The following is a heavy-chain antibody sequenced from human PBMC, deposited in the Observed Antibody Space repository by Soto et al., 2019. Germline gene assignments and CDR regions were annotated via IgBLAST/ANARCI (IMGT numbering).Heavy chain of an antibody. V-gene: IGHV1-3*01. J-gene: IGHJ4*02. CDR2: MNADNGDT. CDR1: GYTFTSYA. CDR3: ARAASHPDY. Sequence: QVQLVQSGAEVKKPGASVKVSCKASGYTFTSYAIYWVRQAPGQRLEWMGWMNADNGDTKYSQKFQGRVTITRDTSVSTAYMELSSLTSEDTAVYYCARAASHPDYWGQGTLVTVSS.